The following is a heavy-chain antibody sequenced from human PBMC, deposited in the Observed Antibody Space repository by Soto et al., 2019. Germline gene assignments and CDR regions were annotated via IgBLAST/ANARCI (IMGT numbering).Heavy chain of an antibody. CDR2: IRSKTFGGTT. J-gene: IGHJ4*02. Sequence: GGSLRLSCTASGFSIGDHAMNWVRQAPGMGLEWVGFIRSKTFGGTTEYAASVKGRFSISRDDSKSIAYLQMRGLRTEDTAVYFCTRGTRDYGVNYFDFWCQGTRVSVSS. D-gene: IGHD4-17*01. CDR1: GFSIGDHA. V-gene: IGHV3-49*04. CDR3: TRGTRDYGVNYFDF.